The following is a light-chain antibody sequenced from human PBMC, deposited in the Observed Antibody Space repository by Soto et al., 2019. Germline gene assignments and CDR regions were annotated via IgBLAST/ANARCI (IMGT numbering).Light chain of an antibody. CDR3: QSYDNSLSGVV. Sequence: QAVVTQPPSVSGAPGQRVAISCTGSSSNIGAGYDVHWYQQLPGTAPKLLLFVYNNRPSGVPDRFSGSRSGSSASLAITGLQAEDEADYYCQSYDNSLSGVVFGGGTKLTVL. CDR1: SSNIGAGYD. V-gene: IGLV1-40*01. CDR2: VYN. J-gene: IGLJ2*01.